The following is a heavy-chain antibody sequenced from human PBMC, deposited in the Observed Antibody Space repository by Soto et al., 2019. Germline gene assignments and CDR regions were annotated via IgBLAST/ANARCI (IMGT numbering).Heavy chain of an antibody. D-gene: IGHD3-22*01. Sequence: QVQLQESGPGLVKPSETLSLTCTVSGGSISSYYWSWIRQPPGRGLEWIGYIYYSGSTNYNPSLKSRVTRSVDTSKNQFSLKLSSVTAADTAVYYCARDNGREQYYDSSGYWYYFDYWGQGTLVTVSS. CDR1: GGSISSYY. V-gene: IGHV4-59*01. CDR3: ARDNGREQYYDSSGYWYYFDY. CDR2: IYYSGST. J-gene: IGHJ4*02.